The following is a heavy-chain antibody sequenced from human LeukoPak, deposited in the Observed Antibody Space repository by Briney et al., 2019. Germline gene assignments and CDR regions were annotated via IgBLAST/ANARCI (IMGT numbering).Heavy chain of an antibody. CDR1: AFNFSSYA. Sequence: PGGSLRLSCAASAFNFSSYAMTWVRQTPGKGLQWLAAIGGAGAHTYYADSVKGRFTISRDHSKHTLFLKMNSLSTEDAAVYFLATDSDSNPWYRIYSFDFWGLGTLVTVSS. CDR3: ATDSDSNPWYRIYSFDF. CDR2: IGGAGAHT. D-gene: IGHD1-1*01. V-gene: IGHV3-23*01. J-gene: IGHJ4*02.